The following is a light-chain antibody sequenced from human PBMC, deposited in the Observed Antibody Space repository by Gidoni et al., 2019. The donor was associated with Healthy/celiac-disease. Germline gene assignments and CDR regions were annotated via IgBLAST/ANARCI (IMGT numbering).Light chain of an antibody. CDR1: KLGDKY. CDR3: QAWDSSTVV. Sequence: YELTQPPSVSVSPGQTASITCSGDKLGDKYACWYQQKPGQSPVLVIYQDSKRPSGIPERFSGSNSGNTATLTISGTHAMDEADYYCQAWDSSTVVFGGGTKLTVL. CDR2: QDS. V-gene: IGLV3-1*01. J-gene: IGLJ2*01.